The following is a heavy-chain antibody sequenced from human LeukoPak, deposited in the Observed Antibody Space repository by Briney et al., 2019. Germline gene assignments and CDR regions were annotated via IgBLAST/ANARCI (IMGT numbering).Heavy chain of an antibody. CDR3: ARRAGAYSHPYDY. Sequence: GGSLRLSCAASGFTFSSYAIHWVRQAPGKGLEWVAVISFDGTDAFYADSVKGRFTISRDNSKNTLYLQMNSLRADDTAVYYCARRAGAYSHPYDYWGQGTLVTVSS. D-gene: IGHD4/OR15-4a*01. CDR2: ISFDGTDA. V-gene: IGHV3-30*04. J-gene: IGHJ4*02. CDR1: GFTFSSYA.